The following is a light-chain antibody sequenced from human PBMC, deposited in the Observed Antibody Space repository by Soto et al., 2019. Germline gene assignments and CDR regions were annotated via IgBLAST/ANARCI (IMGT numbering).Light chain of an antibody. Sequence: EIVTTQSPATLSVSPGERATLSCRASQSVNSNLAWYQQKPGQAPRLLIYVASTRATGIPARFSGSGSGTEFTLTISSLQSEDFAVYYCQQYNRWPLTFGGGTKVEIK. CDR1: QSVNSN. CDR3: QQYNRWPLT. CDR2: VAS. V-gene: IGKV3-15*01. J-gene: IGKJ4*01.